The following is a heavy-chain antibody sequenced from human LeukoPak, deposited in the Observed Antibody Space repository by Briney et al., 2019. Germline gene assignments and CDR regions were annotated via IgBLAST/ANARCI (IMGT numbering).Heavy chain of an antibody. CDR2: ISTSSTSI. Sequence: PGGSLRLSCAASGFTFSSHNMNWVRQAPGKGLEWVSYISTSSTSIYYADSVKGRFTTSRDNSKNSLYLQMNSLRDEDTAVYYCARDAGLPVTGWPTLDYWGQGILVTVSS. D-gene: IGHD6-19*01. CDR1: GFTFSSHN. CDR3: ARDAGLPVTGWPTLDY. J-gene: IGHJ4*02. V-gene: IGHV3-48*02.